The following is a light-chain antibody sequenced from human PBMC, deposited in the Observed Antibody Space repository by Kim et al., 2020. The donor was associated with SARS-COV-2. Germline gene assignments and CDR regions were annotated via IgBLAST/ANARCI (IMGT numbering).Light chain of an antibody. J-gene: IGLJ2*01. CDR2: NNN. CDR1: SSNIGSNP. CDR3: AAWDNTLFVV. V-gene: IGLV1-44*01. Sequence: QPVLTQPPSASGTPGQRVTISCSGSSSNIGSNPVNWYQHLPGMAPKLLIYNNNQRPSGVPDRISGSKSGTSASLAISGLRSEDEAIYHCAAWDNTLFVVFGGGTQLTVL.